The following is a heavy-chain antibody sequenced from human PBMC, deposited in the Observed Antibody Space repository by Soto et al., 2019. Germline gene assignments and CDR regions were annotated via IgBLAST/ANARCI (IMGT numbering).Heavy chain of an antibody. J-gene: IGHJ2*01. CDR3: ARPRGTTPAVWYFDL. CDR2: VYHSGKT. D-gene: IGHD1-26*01. V-gene: IGHV4-59*08. CDR1: GDYISSHY. Sequence: QVQLQESGPGLVKPSETLSLTCTVSGDYISSHYWSWIRQPPGKGLEWIGYVYHSGKTDSNPSLKGRVTISMDTSKNQISLSLTSATAADTAVYYCARPRGTTPAVWYFDLWGRGTLVTVSS.